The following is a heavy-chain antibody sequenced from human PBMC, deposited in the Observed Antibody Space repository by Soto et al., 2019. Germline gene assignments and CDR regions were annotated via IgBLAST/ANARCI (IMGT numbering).Heavy chain of an antibody. D-gene: IGHD4-17*01. CDR2: ISAYNGNT. V-gene: IGHV1-18*01. CDR1: GYTFTSYG. CDR3: ARDEDTTGYYYYGMDV. J-gene: IGHJ6*02. Sequence: QVPLVQSGAEVKKPGASVKVSCKASGYTFTSYGISWVRQAPGQGLEWMGWISAYNGNTNYAQKLQGRVTMTTDTSTSTAYMELSSLRADDAALYYCARDEDTTGYYYYGMDVWGQGTTVTFSS.